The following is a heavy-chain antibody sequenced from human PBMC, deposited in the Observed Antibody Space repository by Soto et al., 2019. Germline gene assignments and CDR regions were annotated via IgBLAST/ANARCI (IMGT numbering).Heavy chain of an antibody. CDR3: ARSLYVDYVHWYFDR. CDR2: IFSNDAK. J-gene: IGHJ2*01. V-gene: IGHV2-26*01. D-gene: IGHD4-17*01. Sequence: QVTLKESGPVLVKPTETLTLTCTVSGFSLRNTRMGVSWIRQSPGKALEWLAHIFSNDAKSYSPSLKSRLAISRDTSKSQVVLTMTNVAPVDTATYYCARSLYVDYVHWYFDRWGRGTLVTVSS. CDR1: GFSLRNTRMG.